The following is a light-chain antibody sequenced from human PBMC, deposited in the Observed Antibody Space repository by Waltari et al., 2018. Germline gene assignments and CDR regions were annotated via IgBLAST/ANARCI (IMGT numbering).Light chain of an antibody. Sequence: DIVMTQSPDSLAVSLGERATINCMSSQSVLYSSNNKNYLAWYQQKPGQRPKLLIYWASTRESGVPDRFSGSGSGTDFTLTISSLQAEDVAVYYCQQYYSIPRTFGGGTKVEIK. CDR3: QQYYSIPRT. V-gene: IGKV4-1*01. J-gene: IGKJ4*01. CDR1: QSVLYSSNNKNY. CDR2: WAS.